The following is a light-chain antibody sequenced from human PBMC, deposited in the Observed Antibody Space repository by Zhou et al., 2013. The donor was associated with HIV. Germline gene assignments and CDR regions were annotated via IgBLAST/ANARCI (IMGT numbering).Light chain of an antibody. CDR2: DVS. CDR1: SSDVGGYNY. J-gene: IGLJ1*01. V-gene: IGLV2-14*01. Sequence: QSALTQPASVSGSPGQSITISCTGTSSDVGGYNYVSWYQQHPGKAPKLMIYDVSKRPSGISNRFSGSKSGNTASLTISGLQAEDEADYYCSSYTSSNTHVFGTGTKVNVL. CDR3: SSYTSSNTHV.